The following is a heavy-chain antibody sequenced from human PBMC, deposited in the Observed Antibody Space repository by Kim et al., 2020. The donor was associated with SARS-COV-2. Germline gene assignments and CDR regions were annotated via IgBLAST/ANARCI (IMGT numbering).Heavy chain of an antibody. CDR1: GGSFSGYY. CDR3: ARGQGAARKYYYYYYGMDV. D-gene: IGHD1-26*01. CDR2: INHSGST. Sequence: SETLSLTCAVYGGSFSGYYWSWIRQPPGKGLEWIGEINHSGSTNYNPSLKSRVTISVDTSKNQFSLKLSSVTAADTAVYYCARGQGAARKYYYYYYGMDVWGQGTTVTVSS. J-gene: IGHJ6*02. V-gene: IGHV4-34*01.